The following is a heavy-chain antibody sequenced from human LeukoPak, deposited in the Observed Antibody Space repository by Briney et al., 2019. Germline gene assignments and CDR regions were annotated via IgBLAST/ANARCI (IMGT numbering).Heavy chain of an antibody. D-gene: IGHD2-15*01. V-gene: IGHV4-61*02. CDR3: ARDSKLLHWFDP. CDR1: GGSISSGSYY. J-gene: IGHJ5*02. CDR2: IYTSGST. Sequence: SETLSLTCTVSGGSISSGSYYWSWIRQPAGKGLEWIGRIYTSGSTNYNPSLKSRVTISVDTSKNQFSLKLSSVTAADTAVYYCARDSKLLHWFDPWGQGTLVTVSS.